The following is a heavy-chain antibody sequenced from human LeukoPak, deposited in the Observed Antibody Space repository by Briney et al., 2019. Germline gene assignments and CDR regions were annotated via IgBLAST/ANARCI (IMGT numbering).Heavy chain of an antibody. Sequence: ASVKVSCKASGYTFTSYGISWVRQAPGQGLEWMGWISAYNGNTNYAQKLQGRVTMTEDTSTDTAYMELSSLRSEDTAVYYCATTPPHCSSTSCHFRFDPWGQGTLVTVSS. CDR3: ATTPPHCSSTSCHFRFDP. CDR1: GYTFTSYG. CDR2: ISAYNGNT. V-gene: IGHV1-18*01. D-gene: IGHD2-2*01. J-gene: IGHJ5*02.